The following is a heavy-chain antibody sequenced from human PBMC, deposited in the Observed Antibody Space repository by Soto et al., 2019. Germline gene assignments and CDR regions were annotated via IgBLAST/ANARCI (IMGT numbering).Heavy chain of an antibody. V-gene: IGHV1-69*08. J-gene: IGHJ6*03. CDR3: ARETKPGYSSSSGYYMDV. D-gene: IGHD6-6*01. CDR1: GGTFSSYT. Sequence: QVQLVQSGAEVKKPGSSVKVSCKASGGTFSSYTISWVRQAPGQGLEWMGRIIPILGIANYAQKFQGRVTITGDKSTSTAYMELSSLRSEDTAVYYCARETKPGYSSSSGYYMDVWGKGTTVTVSS. CDR2: IIPILGIA.